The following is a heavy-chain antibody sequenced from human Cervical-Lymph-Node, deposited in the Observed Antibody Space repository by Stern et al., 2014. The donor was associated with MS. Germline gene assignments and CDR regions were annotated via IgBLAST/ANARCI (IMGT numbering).Heavy chain of an antibody. V-gene: IGHV1-46*01. Sequence: QVQLVQSGAEVKKPGASVKVSCKASGYTFTTYYMHWVRKAPGQGLEWMGIINPSGGSTSYAQKFQGRVTMTRDTSTSTVYMEVSSLRSEDTAVYYCAREVAGHRLGMMDVWGQGTTVTVSS. CDR1: GYTFTTYY. D-gene: IGHD6-19*01. CDR2: INPSGGST. CDR3: AREVAGHRLGMMDV. J-gene: IGHJ6*02.